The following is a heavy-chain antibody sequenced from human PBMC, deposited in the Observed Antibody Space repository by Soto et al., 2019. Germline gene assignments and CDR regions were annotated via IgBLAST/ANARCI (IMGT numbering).Heavy chain of an antibody. CDR2: IYYSGST. Sequence: SETLSLTCAVSGCSISSYYWSWIRQPPGKGLEWIGYIYYSGSTNYNPSLKSRVTISVDTSKNQFSLKLSSVTAADTAVYYCARHDYGDYDWFDPWGQGTLVTVSS. D-gene: IGHD4-17*01. V-gene: IGHV4-59*08. CDR1: GCSISSYY. J-gene: IGHJ5*02. CDR3: ARHDYGDYDWFDP.